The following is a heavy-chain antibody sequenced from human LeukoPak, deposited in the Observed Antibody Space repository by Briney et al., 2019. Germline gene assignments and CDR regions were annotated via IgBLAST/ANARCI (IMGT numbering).Heavy chain of an antibody. CDR2: IYYNGAA. J-gene: IGHJ4*02. CDR1: GGSISSTSDY. CDR3: ARVGTVVRPFFDY. Sequence: PETLALTCTVSGGSISSTSDYWAWIRQPPGKGLEWIGTIYYNGAAQFSPSLKSGVTISVDTSKNQFSLKLSSVTAADTAVYYCARVGTVVRPFFDYWGQGTLVTVSS. V-gene: IGHV4-39*07. D-gene: IGHD4-23*01.